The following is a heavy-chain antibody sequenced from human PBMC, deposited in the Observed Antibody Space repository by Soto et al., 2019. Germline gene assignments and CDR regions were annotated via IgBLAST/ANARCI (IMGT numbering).Heavy chain of an antibody. D-gene: IGHD1-26*01. Sequence: GGSLRLSCKGSGYSFTSYWIGWVRQMPGKGLEWMGIIYPGDSDTRYSPSFQGQVPISADKSISTAYLQWSSLKASDTAMYYCARYSVHSGSYYYYYYYGMDVWGQGTTVTVSS. J-gene: IGHJ6*02. CDR2: IYPGDSDT. V-gene: IGHV5-51*01. CDR3: ARYSVHSGSYYYYYYYGMDV. CDR1: GYSFTSYW.